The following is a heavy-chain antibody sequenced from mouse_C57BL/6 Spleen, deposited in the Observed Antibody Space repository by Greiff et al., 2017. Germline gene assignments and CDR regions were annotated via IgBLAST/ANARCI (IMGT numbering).Heavy chain of an antibody. J-gene: IGHJ2*01. CDR3: ARDSSGYPFDY. Sequence: QVQLQQSGAELAKPGASVKLSCKASGYTFTSYWMHWVKQRPGQGLEWIGYINPSSGYTKYNQKFKDKATLTADKSSSTAYMQLSSLTYSDSAFYYCARDSSGYPFDYWGQGTTLTVSS. CDR1: GYTFTSYW. CDR2: INPSSGYT. D-gene: IGHD3-2*02. V-gene: IGHV1-7*01.